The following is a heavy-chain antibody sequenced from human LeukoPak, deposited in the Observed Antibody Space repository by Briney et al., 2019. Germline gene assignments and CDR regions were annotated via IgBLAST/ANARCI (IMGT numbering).Heavy chain of an antibody. D-gene: IGHD4-17*01. V-gene: IGHV3-23*01. CDR3: AKDLDAPDYGDSDY. CDR2: TSGSGGST. J-gene: IGHJ4*02. Sequence: PGGSLRLSCAASGFTFSSYAMSWVRQAPGKGLEWVSATSGSGGSTYYADSVKGRFTISRDNSKNTLYLQMNSLRAEDTAVYYCAKDLDAPDYGDSDYWGQGTLVTVSS. CDR1: GFTFSSYA.